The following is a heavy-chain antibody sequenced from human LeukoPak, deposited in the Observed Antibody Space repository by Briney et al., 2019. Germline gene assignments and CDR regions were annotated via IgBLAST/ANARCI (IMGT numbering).Heavy chain of an antibody. Sequence: GSSVKVSCKASGGTFSSYAISWVRQAPGQGLEWMGGIIPIFGTANYAQKFQGRVTITADKSTSTAYMELSSLRSEDTAVYYCARDGAFGPVDIIAARPRGFDPWGQGTLVTVSS. D-gene: IGHD6-6*01. CDR2: IIPIFGTA. V-gene: IGHV1-69*06. CDR3: ARDGAFGPVDIIAARPRGFDP. CDR1: GGTFSSYA. J-gene: IGHJ5*02.